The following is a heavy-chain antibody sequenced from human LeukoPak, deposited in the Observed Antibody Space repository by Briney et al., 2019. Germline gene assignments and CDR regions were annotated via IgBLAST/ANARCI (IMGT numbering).Heavy chain of an antibody. Sequence: GGSLRLPCAASGFTFSDYYMSWIRQAPGKGLEWVSYISSSDNTIYYADSVKGRFTISRDNAKNSLYLQMNSLRAEDTAVYYCARDRGDSSWYNRFDYWGQGTLVTVSS. D-gene: IGHD6-13*01. CDR2: ISSSDNTI. CDR1: GFTFSDYY. J-gene: IGHJ4*02. CDR3: ARDRGDSSWYNRFDY. V-gene: IGHV3-11*04.